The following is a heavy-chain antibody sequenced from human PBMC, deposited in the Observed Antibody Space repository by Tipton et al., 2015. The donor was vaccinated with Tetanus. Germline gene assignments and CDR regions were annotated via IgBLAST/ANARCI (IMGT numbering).Heavy chain of an antibody. V-gene: IGHV4-61*01. Sequence: TLSLTCTVSGGSIRSDNYYWNWIRQPPGKGLEWLAYISNSGSSNSNYPLKSRITVSQDTSKNQFSLRLTSVTAADTAVYYCASRGYSGRRQIEDYWGQGTLVTVSS. D-gene: IGHD5-12*01. CDR1: GGSIRSDNYY. CDR2: ISNSGSS. CDR3: ASRGYSGRRQIEDY. J-gene: IGHJ4*02.